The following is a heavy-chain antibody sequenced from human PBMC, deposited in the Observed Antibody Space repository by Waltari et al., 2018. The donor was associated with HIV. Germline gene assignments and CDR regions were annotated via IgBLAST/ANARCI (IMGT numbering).Heavy chain of an antibody. D-gene: IGHD3-16*01. J-gene: IGHJ4*02. V-gene: IGHV3-9*01. Sequence: EVQLVESGGGLVQPGRSLRLSCAASGFTFDDYAMYWVRQAPGKGLEWVSGISWNISYIGYADSVKGRFTISRDNAKNSLYLQMNSLRAEDTALYYCAKDLLKRPLRGDYYCDYWGQGTLVTVSS. CDR3: AKDLLKRPLRGDYYCDY. CDR2: ISWNISYI. CDR1: GFTFDDYA.